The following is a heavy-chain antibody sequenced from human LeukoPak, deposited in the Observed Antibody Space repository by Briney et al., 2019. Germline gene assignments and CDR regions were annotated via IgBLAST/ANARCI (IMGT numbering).Heavy chain of an antibody. D-gene: IGHD1-26*01. V-gene: IGHV3-48*04. CDR1: GFTFSSYA. CDR2: IDSSGGTV. CDR3: AREYSGSFDY. J-gene: IGHJ4*02. Sequence: GGSLRLSCAASGFTFSSYAMHWVRQAPGKGLNWISYIDSSGGTVYYADSVKGRFTISRDNAKNSLYLQMNSLRAEDTAVYYCAREYSGSFDYWGQGTLVTVSS.